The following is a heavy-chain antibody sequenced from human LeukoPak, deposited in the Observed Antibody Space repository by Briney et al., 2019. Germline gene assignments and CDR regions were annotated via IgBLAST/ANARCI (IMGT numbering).Heavy chain of an antibody. CDR2: IYTSGST. CDR3: ARENYDFWSGYHRINWFDP. CDR1: GGSISSYY. Sequence: SETLSLTCTVSGGSISSYYWSWVRQPAEKELEWIGRIYTSGSTNYNPSLKSRVAMSVDTSKTQFSLKLSSVTAADTAVYYWARENYDFWSGYHRINWFDPWGQGTLVTVSS. V-gene: IGHV4-4*07. D-gene: IGHD3-3*01. J-gene: IGHJ5*02.